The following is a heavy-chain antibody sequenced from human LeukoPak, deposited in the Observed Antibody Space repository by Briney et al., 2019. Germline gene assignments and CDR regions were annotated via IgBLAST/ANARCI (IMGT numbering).Heavy chain of an antibody. Sequence: GGSLRLSCAASGFTFNSYWMSWVRQAPGKGLEWVANIKQDGSEKYYVDSVKGRFTISRDNAKNSLYLQMNSLRAEDTAVYYCARDYYGSGSPTWGQGTLVTVSS. CDR1: GFTFNSYW. CDR2: IKQDGSEK. CDR3: ARDYYGSGSPT. V-gene: IGHV3-7*01. D-gene: IGHD3-10*01. J-gene: IGHJ5*02.